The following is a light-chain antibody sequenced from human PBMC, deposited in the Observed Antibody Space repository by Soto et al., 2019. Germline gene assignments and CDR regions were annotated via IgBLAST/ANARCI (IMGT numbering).Light chain of an antibody. CDR3: QQRHNLPHT. V-gene: IGKV1-33*01. CDR2: DAS. CDR1: QSISSY. J-gene: IGKJ3*01. Sequence: DIQMTQSPSSLSASVGDRVTITCRASQSISSYLNWYQQKPGKAPKLLIYDASNLETGVPSRFSGSGSGTDFTFTISSLQPEDIATYYCQQRHNLPHTFGPGTKVDIK.